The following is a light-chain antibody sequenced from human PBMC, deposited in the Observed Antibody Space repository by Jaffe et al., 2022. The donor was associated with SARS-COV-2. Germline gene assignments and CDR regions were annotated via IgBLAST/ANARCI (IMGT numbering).Light chain of an antibody. CDR2: YDD. Sequence: QSVLTQPPSVSEAPRQRVTISCSGSSSNIGNNAVNWYQQFPGKAPRLLIYYDDLKPSGVSDRFSGSRSGTSASLAITGLQSEDEADYYCAAWDDSLNGWVFGGGTKLTVL. CDR1: SSNIGNNA. CDR3: AAWDDSLNGWV. J-gene: IGLJ3*02. V-gene: IGLV1-36*01.